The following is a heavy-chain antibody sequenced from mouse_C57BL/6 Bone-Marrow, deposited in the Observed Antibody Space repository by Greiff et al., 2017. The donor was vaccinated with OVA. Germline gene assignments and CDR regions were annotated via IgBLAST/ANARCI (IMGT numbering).Heavy chain of an antibody. CDR2: INPYNGGT. CDR1: GYTFTDYY. Sequence: EVQLQQSGPVLVKPGASVKMSCKASGYTFTDYYMNWVQQSHGKSLEWIGVINPYNGGTSYNQKFKGKATLPVDQSSSTAYMELNSLTSEDSAVYYCASSRWLPYAMDDWGQGTSVTVSS. CDR3: ASSRWLPYAMDD. J-gene: IGHJ4*01. D-gene: IGHD2-3*01. V-gene: IGHV1-19*01.